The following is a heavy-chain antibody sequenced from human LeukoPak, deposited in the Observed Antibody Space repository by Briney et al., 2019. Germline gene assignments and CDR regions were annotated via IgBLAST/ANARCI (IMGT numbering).Heavy chain of an antibody. Sequence: PSETLSLTCAVDGGSFSGYYWSWIRQPPGKGLEWIGEINHSGSTNYNPSLKSRVTISVDTSKNQFSLKLSSVTAADTAVYYCARGFQLWENQIDYWGQGTLVTVSS. CDR2: INHSGST. CDR1: GGSFSGYY. CDR3: ARGFQLWENQIDY. D-gene: IGHD5-18*01. V-gene: IGHV4-34*01. J-gene: IGHJ4*02.